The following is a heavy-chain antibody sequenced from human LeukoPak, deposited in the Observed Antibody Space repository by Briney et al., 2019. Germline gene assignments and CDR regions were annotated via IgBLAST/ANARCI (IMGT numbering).Heavy chain of an antibody. D-gene: IGHD3-22*01. V-gene: IGHV4-30-2*01. J-gene: IGHJ3*02. Sequence: PSETLSLTCAVSGGSISSGGYSWSWIRQPPGKGLEWIGYIYHSGSTYYNPSLKSRVTISVDRSKNQFSLKLSSVTAADTAVYYCARRGDSSGYNDLGIWGQGTMVTVSS. CDR1: GGSISSGGYS. CDR2: IYHSGST. CDR3: ARRGDSSGYNDLGI.